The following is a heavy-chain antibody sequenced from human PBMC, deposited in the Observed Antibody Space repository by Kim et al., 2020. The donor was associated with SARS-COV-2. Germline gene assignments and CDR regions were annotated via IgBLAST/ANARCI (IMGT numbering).Heavy chain of an antibody. Sequence: YSPSFQGQVTISADKSISTAYLQWSSLKASDTAMYYCARRDGPYDSSGYYWGQGTLVTVSS. CDR3: ARRDGPYDSSGYY. D-gene: IGHD3-22*01. V-gene: IGHV5-51*01. J-gene: IGHJ4*02.